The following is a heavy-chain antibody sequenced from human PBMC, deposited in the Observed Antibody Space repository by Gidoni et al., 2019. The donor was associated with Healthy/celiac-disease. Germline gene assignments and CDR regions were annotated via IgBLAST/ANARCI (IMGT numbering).Heavy chain of an antibody. CDR3: AKDGGLLWFGEPIGLDYFDY. D-gene: IGHD3-10*01. Sequence: EVQLLESGGGLVQPGGSLRLSCAASGFTFSSYAMSWVRQAPGKGLEWVSAISGSGGSTYYADSVKGRFTISRDNSKNTLYLQMNSLRAEDTAVYYCAKDGGLLWFGEPIGLDYFDYWGQGTLVTVSS. CDR1: GFTFSSYA. J-gene: IGHJ4*02. V-gene: IGHV3-23*01. CDR2: ISGSGGST.